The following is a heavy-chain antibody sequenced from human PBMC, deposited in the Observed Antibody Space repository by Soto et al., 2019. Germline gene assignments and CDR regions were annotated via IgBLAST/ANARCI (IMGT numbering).Heavy chain of an antibody. CDR3: AKAAYSSSWYPFYYFDY. D-gene: IGHD6-13*01. Sequence: EVQLLESGGGWVQPGGSLRLSCAASGFTFSSYAMSWVRQAPGKGLEWVPAIGGSGGSTYYADSVKGRFTISRDNSKNTLYLQMNSLRAEDTAVYYCAKAAYSSSWYPFYYFDYWGQGTLVTVSS. J-gene: IGHJ4*02. CDR2: IGGSGGST. V-gene: IGHV3-23*01. CDR1: GFTFSSYA.